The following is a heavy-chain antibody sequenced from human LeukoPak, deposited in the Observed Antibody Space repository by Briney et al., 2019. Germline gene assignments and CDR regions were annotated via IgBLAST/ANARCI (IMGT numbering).Heavy chain of an antibody. Sequence: PGGSLRLSCAASGFTFSTYSMNWVRQAPGKGLEWVSYISSSSSTIYYADSVKGRFTISRDSAKNSLYLQMNSLRAEDTAVYYCARDYYYGSGSYLFNYWGQGTLVTVSS. CDR1: GFTFSTYS. CDR2: ISSSSSTI. J-gene: IGHJ4*02. V-gene: IGHV3-48*01. D-gene: IGHD3-10*01. CDR3: ARDYYYGSGSYLFNY.